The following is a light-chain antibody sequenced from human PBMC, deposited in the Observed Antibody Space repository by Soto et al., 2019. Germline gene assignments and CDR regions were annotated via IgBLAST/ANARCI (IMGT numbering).Light chain of an antibody. CDR3: QQHNQWPIT. J-gene: IGKJ5*01. CDR2: YIS. Sequence: EIVMTQSPATLSESPGESATLSCRASQSVSNNLTWYQQKPGQAPRLLIYYISTRATGIPARFSGSGSGTEFTLTINSLQSEDSAVYYCQQHNQWPITFGQGTRLEIK. CDR1: QSVSNN. V-gene: IGKV3D-15*01.